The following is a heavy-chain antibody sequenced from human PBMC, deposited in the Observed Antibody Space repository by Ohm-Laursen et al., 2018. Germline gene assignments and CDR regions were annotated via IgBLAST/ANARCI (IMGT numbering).Heavy chain of an antibody. V-gene: IGHV3-49*03. CDR1: GFTFGDYA. CDR3: TRADIVGATAYFDY. D-gene: IGHD1-26*01. J-gene: IGHJ4*02. Sequence: RSLRLSCSASGFTFGDYAMSWFRQAPGKGLEWVGFIRSKAYGGTTEYAASVKGRFTISRDDSKSIAYLQMNSLKTEDTAVYYCTRADIVGATAYFDYWGQGTLVTVSS. CDR2: IRSKAYGGTT.